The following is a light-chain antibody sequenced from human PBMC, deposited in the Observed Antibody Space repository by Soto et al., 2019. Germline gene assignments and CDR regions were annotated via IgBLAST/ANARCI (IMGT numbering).Light chain of an antibody. J-gene: IGKJ5*01. CDR3: NHSPHWPMT. V-gene: IGKV3-15*01. CDR1: QSVSSH. Sequence: IGLKQSTGAECWTGGESTTLSSMASQSVSSHLAWYQQKPGQAPRLLIYDSSTRATGIPARFSGSESGTEFTLTISSLQSEDFAVYYCNHSPHWPMTFGQGTRLEIK. CDR2: DSS.